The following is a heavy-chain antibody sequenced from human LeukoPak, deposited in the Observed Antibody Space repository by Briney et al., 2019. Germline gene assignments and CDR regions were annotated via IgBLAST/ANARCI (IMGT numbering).Heavy chain of an antibody. CDR3: AREGLIVGYIDY. CDR1: GGSFSGYY. CDR2: INHSGST. D-gene: IGHD3-22*01. V-gene: IGHV4-34*01. J-gene: IGHJ4*02. Sequence: SETLSLTCAVYGGSFSGYYWSWIRQPPGKGLEWIGEINHSGSTNYNPSLKSRVTISVDTSKNQFSLKLSSVTAADTAVYYCAREGLIVGYIDYWGQGTLVTVSS.